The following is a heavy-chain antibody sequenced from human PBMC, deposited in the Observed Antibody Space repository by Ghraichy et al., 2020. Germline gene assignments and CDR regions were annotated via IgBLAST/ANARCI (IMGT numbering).Heavy chain of an antibody. D-gene: IGHD1-7*01. Sequence: SETLSLTCSVSGGSIGSSNFYWGWIRQPPGKGLEWIGHIYYSGSTYYNPSLKSRVTISADTSKNQFSLKLRSVTAADTAFYYCARVPGTTVDYWGQGILFTVSS. CDR1: GGSIGSSNFY. V-gene: IGHV4-39*07. CDR2: IYYSGST. J-gene: IGHJ4*02. CDR3: ARVPGTTVDY.